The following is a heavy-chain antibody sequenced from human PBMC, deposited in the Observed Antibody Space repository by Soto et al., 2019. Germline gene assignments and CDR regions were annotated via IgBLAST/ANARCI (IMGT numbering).Heavy chain of an antibody. D-gene: IGHD1-26*01. CDR3: ARDPADLWEPDQYFEY. V-gene: IGHV3-48*03. CDR2: ISSGSTYI. CDR1: RFTFSTYE. Sequence: EVQLVESGGALVQPGGSLRLSCAASRFTFSTYEMHWLRQAPGKGLEWVSYISSGSTYINYADSVRGRFTVSRDNARNLLYLQMNSLRAEDTGVYYCARDPADLWEPDQYFEYWGQGTLVTVSS. J-gene: IGHJ1*01.